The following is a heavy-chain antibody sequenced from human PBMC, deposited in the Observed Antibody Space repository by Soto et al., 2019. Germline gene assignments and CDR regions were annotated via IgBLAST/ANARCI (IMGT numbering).Heavy chain of an antibody. D-gene: IGHD3-3*01. J-gene: IGHJ4*02. CDR3: ARAGITIFGVATKNGADY. V-gene: IGHV1-3*01. CDR2: INAGNGNT. CDR1: GYTFTSYA. Sequence: QVQLVQSGAEVKKPGASVKVSCKASGYTFTSYAMHWVRLAPGQRLEWMGWINAGNGNTKYSQKFQGRVTITRDTSASTAYMELSSLRSEDTAVYYCARAGITIFGVATKNGADYWGQGTLVTVSS.